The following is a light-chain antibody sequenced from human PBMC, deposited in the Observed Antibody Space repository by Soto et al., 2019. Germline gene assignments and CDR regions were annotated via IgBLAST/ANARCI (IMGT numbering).Light chain of an antibody. CDR1: QGIISY. V-gene: IGKV1D-8*03. Sequence: VIWMTQSPSLLSASTGDRVTISCRTSQGIISYLAWYQQKPGKAPELLIDAASTLQSGAPSRFSGSGSGTDVTLTISCLQSEDVATYYCQQYYSFPPCFGGGNKVEIK. CDR2: AAS. CDR3: QQYYSFPPC. J-gene: IGKJ4*01.